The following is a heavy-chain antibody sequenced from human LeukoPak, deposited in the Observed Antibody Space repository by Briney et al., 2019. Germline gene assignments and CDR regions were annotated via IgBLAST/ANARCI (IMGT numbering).Heavy chain of an antibody. CDR3: ARGQGYESYYYMDV. V-gene: IGHV3-30*03. D-gene: IGHD2-2*01. CDR1: GFTFSNAW. J-gene: IGHJ6*03. CDR2: ISFDGVNT. Sequence: PGGSLRLSCAASGFTFSNAWMSWVRQAPGKGLEWVAVISFDGVNTFYADSVKGRFTISRDNSNNTVYLQMNNLRPEDTAVFYCARGQGYESYYYMDVWGKGTTVSVSS.